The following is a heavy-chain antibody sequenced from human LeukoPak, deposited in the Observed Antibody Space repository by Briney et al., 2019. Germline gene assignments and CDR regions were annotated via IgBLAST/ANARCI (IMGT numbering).Heavy chain of an antibody. CDR2: ISYSGST. CDR3: ARVRRGINASYYYGMDV. D-gene: IGHD2-15*01. V-gene: IGHV4-59*01. J-gene: IGHJ6*02. Sequence: SETLSLTCTVSGGSISSYYWSWIRQPPGKGLEWIGYISYSGSTNYNPSLKSRVTISVDTSKNQLSLKLSSVTAADTAVYYCARVRRGINASYYYGMDVWGQGTTVTVSS. CDR1: GGSISSYY.